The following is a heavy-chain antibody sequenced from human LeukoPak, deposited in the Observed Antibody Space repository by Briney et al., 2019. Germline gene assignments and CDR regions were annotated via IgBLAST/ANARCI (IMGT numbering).Heavy chain of an antibody. CDR2: IRYDESNK. Sequence: GGSLRLSCAASGFTFSSYGMHWVRQAPGKGLEWVAFIRYDESNKYYADSVKGRFTISRENSKNTLYLQMNSLRAEDTAVYYCAKDQRRGNYYGSGSYSKGGFDYWGQGTLVTVSS. V-gene: IGHV3-30*02. CDR3: AKDQRRGNYYGSGSYSKGGFDY. D-gene: IGHD3-10*01. J-gene: IGHJ4*02. CDR1: GFTFSSYG.